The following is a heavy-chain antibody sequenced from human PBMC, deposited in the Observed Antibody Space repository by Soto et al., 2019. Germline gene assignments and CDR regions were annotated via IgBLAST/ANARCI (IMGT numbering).Heavy chain of an antibody. Sequence: XGTLSLTFTVSGGSVSSGSFYWSWIRRPPGKGLEWIGYFYDSGSTNYNPSLRSRVTMSVDTSKNQFSLKLSSVTAADTAVYYCAASDTPATNYYYAMDVWGQGTTVTVSS. V-gene: IGHV4-61*01. CDR1: GGSVSSGSFY. CDR2: FYDSGST. J-gene: IGHJ6*02. D-gene: IGHD5-12*01. CDR3: AASDTPATNYYYAMDV.